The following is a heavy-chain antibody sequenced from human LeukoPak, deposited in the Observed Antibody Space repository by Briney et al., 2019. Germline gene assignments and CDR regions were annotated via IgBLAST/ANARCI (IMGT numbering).Heavy chain of an antibody. CDR1: GGSISGSY. CDR3: ARHPPPGGVAPGVAFDI. D-gene: IGHD3-16*01. CDR2: FYYGGNS. V-gene: IGHV4-59*08. Sequence: SETLSLTCTVSGGSISGSYWSWIRQPPGEGLEWIAYFYYGGNSNYNPSLKSRVTISVDSSKNQFSLKLNSVTAADTAVYYCARHPPPGGVAPGVAFDIWGQGTLVTVSS. J-gene: IGHJ3*02.